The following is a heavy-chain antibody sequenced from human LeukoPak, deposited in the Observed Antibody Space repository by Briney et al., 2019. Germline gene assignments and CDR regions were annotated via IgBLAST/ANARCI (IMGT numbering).Heavy chain of an antibody. J-gene: IGHJ6*02. CDR3: ARGRYYGMDV. CDR1: AFTFSSYW. V-gene: IGHV3-74*01. CDR2: IDSDGSST. Sequence: GSLRLSCAASAFTFSSYWMHWVRQAPGKGLVWVSRIDSDGSSTRYADSVKGRFTISRDNAKNTLYLQMNSLRAEDTAVYYCARGRYYGMDVWGQGTTVTVSS.